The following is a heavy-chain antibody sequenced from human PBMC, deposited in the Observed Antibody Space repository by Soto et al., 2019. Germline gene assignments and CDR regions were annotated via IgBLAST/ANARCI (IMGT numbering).Heavy chain of an antibody. CDR2: IDPSDSYT. CDR3: ASHAPGITMMGAFDI. J-gene: IGHJ3*02. V-gene: IGHV5-10-1*01. Sequence: PGESLKISCKGSGYSFTIYWISWVRQMPGKGLEWMGRIDPSDSYTNYSPSFQGHVTISADKSISTAYLQWSSLKASDTAMYYCASHAPGITMMGAFDIWGQGTMVTV. D-gene: IGHD3-22*01. CDR1: GYSFTIYW.